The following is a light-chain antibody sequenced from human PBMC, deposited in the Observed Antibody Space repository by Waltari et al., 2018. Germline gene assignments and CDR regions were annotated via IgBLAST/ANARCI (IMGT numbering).Light chain of an antibody. V-gene: IGLV1-51*01. Sequence: QSLLTQPPPVSAAPGPKVSISCSGRYSNIGDIYVCWYQQFQGPTPKLLICHNNVRPSGIPDRFSGSKSGSSATLAITGLQTGDEADYYCGTWDSDLNTVLFGGGTKVTVL. CDR1: YSNIGDIY. J-gene: IGLJ2*01. CDR3: GTWDSDLNTVL. CDR2: HNN.